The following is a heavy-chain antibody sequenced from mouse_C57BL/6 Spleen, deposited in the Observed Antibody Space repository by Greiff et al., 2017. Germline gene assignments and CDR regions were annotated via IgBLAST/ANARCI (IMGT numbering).Heavy chain of an antibody. V-gene: IGHV1-53*01. CDR2: INPSNGGT. J-gene: IGHJ2*01. CDR3: ARVRVVAECFDY. Sequence: QVHLKQPGTELVKPGASVKLSCKASGYTFTSYWMHWVKQRPGQGLEWIGNINPSNGGTNYNEKFKSKATLTVDKSSSTAYMQLSSLTSEDSAVYYCARVRVVAECFDYWGQGTTLTVSS. D-gene: IGHD1-1*01. CDR1: GYTFTSYW.